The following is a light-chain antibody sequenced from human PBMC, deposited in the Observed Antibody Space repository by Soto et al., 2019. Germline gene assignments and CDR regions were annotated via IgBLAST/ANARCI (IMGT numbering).Light chain of an antibody. V-gene: IGKV1-9*01. CDR3: HQLNNHPIT. CDR2: GAS. CDR1: QGISSY. J-gene: IGKJ5*01. Sequence: IQITQSPASLSGSVGDGVSITFRASQGISSYVAWYQQKPGKAPKLLIYGASTLQSGVPSRFSGSGSGTDFTLTISSLLPEDFATYDCHQLNNHPITSGQATRLDIK.